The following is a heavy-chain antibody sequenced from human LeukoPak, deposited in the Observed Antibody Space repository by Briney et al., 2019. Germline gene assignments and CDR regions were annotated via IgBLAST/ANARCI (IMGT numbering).Heavy chain of an antibody. J-gene: IGHJ4*02. D-gene: IGHD3-22*01. CDR3: TRDPSNKYYYDP. V-gene: IGHV1-2*02. CDR2: INPNSDGT. CDR1: GYTFTTYY. Sequence: ASVKVFCKASGYTFTTYYMHWVRQAPGQGLEWMGWINPNSDGTNYAQKFQGRVTMTRGTSINTIYMELSSLRSDDTAVYYCTRDPSNKYYYDPWGQGTLVTVSS.